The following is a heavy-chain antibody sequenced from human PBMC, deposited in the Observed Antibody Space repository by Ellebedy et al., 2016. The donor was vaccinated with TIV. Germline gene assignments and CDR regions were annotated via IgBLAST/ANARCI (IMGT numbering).Heavy chain of an antibody. V-gene: IGHV1-46*01. CDR2: INPSGGST. D-gene: IGHD1-26*01. CDR3: AREGGSYYPY. Sequence: ASVKVSXXASGYTFTSYYMHWVRQAPGQGLEWMGIINPSGGSTSYAQKFQGRVTMTRDTSTSTVYMELSSLRSEDTAVYYCAREGGSYYPYWGQGTLVTVSS. J-gene: IGHJ4*02. CDR1: GYTFTSYY.